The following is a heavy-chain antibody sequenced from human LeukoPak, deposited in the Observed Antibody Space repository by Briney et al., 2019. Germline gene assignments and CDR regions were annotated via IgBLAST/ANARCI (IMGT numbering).Heavy chain of an antibody. Sequence: SQTLSLTCALSGDSVSSHGAAWNWVRQSQSRGLEWLGRTFYRSKLYNDYAVSVKSLITINPDTSKNQFSLQLNSVTPDDTAVYYCARDGWPAFDYWGQGTLVTVSS. CDR2: TFYRSKLYN. V-gene: IGHV6-1*01. J-gene: IGHJ4*02. CDR3: ARDGWPAFDY. CDR1: GDSVSSHGAA. D-gene: IGHD2-15*01.